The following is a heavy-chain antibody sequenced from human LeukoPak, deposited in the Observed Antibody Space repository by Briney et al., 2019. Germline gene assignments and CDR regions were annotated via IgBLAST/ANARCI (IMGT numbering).Heavy chain of an antibody. CDR1: GFVFSNYY. CDR2: IRDDGSAK. CDR3: ASKNGPYGMDV. V-gene: IGHV3-7*01. Sequence: GGSLRLSCTPSGFVFSNYYMTWARQAPGKGLEWVASIRDDGSAKFYVDSVKGRFTISRDNAKNSLYLQMNSLRAEDTAVYYCASKNGPYGMDVWGQGTTVTVSS. D-gene: IGHD2-8*01. J-gene: IGHJ6*02.